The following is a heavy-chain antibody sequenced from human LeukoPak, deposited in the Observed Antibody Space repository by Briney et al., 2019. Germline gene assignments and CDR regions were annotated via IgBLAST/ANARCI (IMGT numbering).Heavy chain of an antibody. Sequence: GEPLKISCKGSGYSFTSYWIGWVRQMPGKGLEWMGIIYPGDSDTRYSPSFQGQVTISADKSISTAYLQWSSLKASDTAMYYCASNVVPAATPGVFFDYWGQGTLVTVSS. CDR1: GYSFTSYW. CDR2: IYPGDSDT. CDR3: ASNVVPAATPGVFFDY. V-gene: IGHV5-51*01. J-gene: IGHJ4*02. D-gene: IGHD2-2*01.